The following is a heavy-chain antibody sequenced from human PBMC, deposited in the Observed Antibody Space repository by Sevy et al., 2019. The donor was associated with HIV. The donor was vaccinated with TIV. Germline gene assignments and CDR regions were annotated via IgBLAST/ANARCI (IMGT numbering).Heavy chain of an antibody. D-gene: IGHD6-6*01. CDR1: GYSFTSYW. V-gene: IGHV5-51*01. CDR3: ARQGDSSSSLWYFDL. Sequence: GESLKISCKGSGYSFTSYWIGWVRQMPGKGLEWMGIIYPGDSDTRYSPSFQGQVTISADKSISTAYLQWSSLKASDTAMYYCARQGDSSSSLWYFDLWGRGTLVTVSS. CDR2: IYPGDSDT. J-gene: IGHJ2*01.